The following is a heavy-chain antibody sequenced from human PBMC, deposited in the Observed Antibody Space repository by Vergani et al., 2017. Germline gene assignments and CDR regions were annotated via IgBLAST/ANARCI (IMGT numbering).Heavy chain of an antibody. CDR1: GFTFSGYA. D-gene: IGHD2-2*01. V-gene: IGHV3-23*01. CDR2: ISGNGGSR. CDR3: AKDGVGYCNSTNCYREAFDV. Sequence: EVQLLESGGGLVQPGGSLRLFCAASGFTFSGYAMGWVRQAPGKGLGWVSIISGNGGSRYYADSMKGRFTISRDNSKNTLYLQMNSLRVEDTAVYFCAKDGVGYCNSTNCYREAFDVWGQGTMVIVSS. J-gene: IGHJ3*01.